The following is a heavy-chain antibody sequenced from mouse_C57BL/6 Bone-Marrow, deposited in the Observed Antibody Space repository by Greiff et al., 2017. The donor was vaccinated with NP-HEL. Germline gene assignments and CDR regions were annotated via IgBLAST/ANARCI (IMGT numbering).Heavy chain of an antibody. Sequence: EVQLVESGGGLVQPGGSLKLSCAASGFTFSDYYMYWVRQTPEKRLEWVAYISNGGGSTYYPDTVKGRFTISRDNAKNTLYLQMSRLKSEDTAMYYCASLYYDYDGGGMDYWGQGTSVTVSS. J-gene: IGHJ4*01. D-gene: IGHD2-4*01. CDR2: ISNGGGST. V-gene: IGHV5-12*01. CDR3: ASLYYDYDGGGMDY. CDR1: GFTFSDYY.